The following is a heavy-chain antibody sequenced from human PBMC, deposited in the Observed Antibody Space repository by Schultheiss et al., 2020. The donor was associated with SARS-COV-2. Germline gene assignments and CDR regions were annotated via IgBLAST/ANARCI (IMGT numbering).Heavy chain of an antibody. CDR1: GFTFSSYA. CDR2: FWYDGSNK. Sequence: GGSLRLSCAASGFTFSSYAMHWVRQAPGKGLEWVAVFWYDGSNKYYADSVKGRFTISRDNSKNTLYLQMNRLRVEDTAVYYCARDADLFYYYGMDVWGQGTTVTVSS. CDR3: ARDADLFYYYGMDV. D-gene: IGHD3/OR15-3a*01. V-gene: IGHV3-33*08. J-gene: IGHJ6*02.